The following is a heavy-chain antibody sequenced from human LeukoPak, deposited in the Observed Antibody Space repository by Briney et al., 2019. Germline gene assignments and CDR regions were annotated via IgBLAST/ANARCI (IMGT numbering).Heavy chain of an antibody. V-gene: IGHV4-59*01. CDR2: MFDTVST. J-gene: IGHJ4*02. D-gene: IGHD5-18*01. Sequence: MFDTVSTKSNPSLKSRLTLSVDTSKKQLSLRLSSVTAADTAVYYCATIKRGSTYGYFDFWGQGIKVTVSP. CDR3: ATIKRGSTYGYFDF.